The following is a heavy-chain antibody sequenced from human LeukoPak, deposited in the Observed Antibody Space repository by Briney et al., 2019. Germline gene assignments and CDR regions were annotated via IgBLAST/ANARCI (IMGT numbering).Heavy chain of an antibody. Sequence: ASVKVSCKASGYTFISYYMHWVRQAPGQGLEWMGIINPSGGSTSYAQKFQGRVTMTRDTSTSTVYMELSSLRSEDTAVYYCARGEQQLVNYYYGMDVWGQGTTVTVSS. D-gene: IGHD6-13*01. J-gene: IGHJ6*02. CDR3: ARGEQQLVNYYYGMDV. CDR2: INPSGGST. CDR1: GYTFISYY. V-gene: IGHV1-46*01.